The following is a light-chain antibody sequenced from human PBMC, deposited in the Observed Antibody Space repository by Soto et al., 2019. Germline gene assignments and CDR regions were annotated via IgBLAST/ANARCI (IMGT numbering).Light chain of an antibody. CDR1: QTVSSN. CDR3: QQYIKWPLT. CDR2: GAS. V-gene: IGKV3-15*01. Sequence: EIVMTQSPATLSVSPGEGVTLSCRASQTVSSNLAWYQQKPGQAPRLLIYGASTRATGIPARFSGSGSGTEFTLTISSLQSEDFVVYYCQQYIKWPLTFGQGTKVEIK. J-gene: IGKJ1*01.